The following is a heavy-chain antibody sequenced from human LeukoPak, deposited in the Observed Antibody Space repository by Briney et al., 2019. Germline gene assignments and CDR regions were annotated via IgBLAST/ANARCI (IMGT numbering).Heavy chain of an antibody. CDR1: GGSSSSYY. J-gene: IGHJ6*02. V-gene: IGHV4-59*01. CDR3: ARDPGTYYYYGMDV. D-gene: IGHD1-14*01. Sequence: KSSETLSLTCTVSGGSSSSYYWSWIRQPPGKGLEWIGYIYYSGSTNYNPSLKSRVIISVDTSKNQFSLKLSSVTAADTAVYYCARDPGTYYYYGMDVWGQGTTVTVSS. CDR2: IYYSGST.